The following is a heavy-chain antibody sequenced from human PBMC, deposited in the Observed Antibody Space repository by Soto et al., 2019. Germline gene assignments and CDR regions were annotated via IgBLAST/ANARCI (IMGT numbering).Heavy chain of an antibody. CDR3: ARDKITGLFDY. CDR2: INHSGST. D-gene: IGHD2-8*02. V-gene: IGHV4-34*01. Sequence: PSQTLCVTWTVDYGSFSGYYLSWIRQPPGTGLEWIGEINHSGSTNYNPSLKSRVTISVDTSKNQFSLKLTSVTAADTAVYYCARDKITGLFDYWGQGTLVTVS. CDR1: YGSFSGYY. J-gene: IGHJ4*02.